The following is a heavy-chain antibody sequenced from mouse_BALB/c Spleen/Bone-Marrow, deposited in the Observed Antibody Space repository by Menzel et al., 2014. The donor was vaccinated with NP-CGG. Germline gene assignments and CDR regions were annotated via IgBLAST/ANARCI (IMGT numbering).Heavy chain of an antibody. CDR1: GFTFSSYT. CDR2: ISNGGGST. D-gene: IGHD2-1*01. CDR3: ARQIYFPYFDY. V-gene: IGHV5-12-2*01. J-gene: IGHJ2*01. Sequence: EVKLVGSGGGLVQPGGSLKLSCAASGFTFSSYTMSWVRQTPEKRLEWVAYISNGGGSTYYPDTVKGRFTISRDNAKNTLYLQMSSLKSEDTAMYYCARQIYFPYFDYWGQGTTLTVSS.